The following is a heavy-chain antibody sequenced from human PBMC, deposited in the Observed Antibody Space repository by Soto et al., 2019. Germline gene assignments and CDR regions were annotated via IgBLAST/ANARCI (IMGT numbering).Heavy chain of an antibody. D-gene: IGHD6-19*01. CDR3: ARDDVGSAWPY. CDR1: GYNFIASA. CDR2: INCDNGNT. J-gene: IGHJ4*02. V-gene: IGHV1-3*01. Sequence: QVKLVQSGADVKKPGASVKVSCQTSGYNFIASAVHWVRQAPGQGLEWMGWINCDNGNTKYSRKMQGRLTISRDKSASTVYMELSALTAEDTAVYFCARDDVGSAWPYWGQGTLVSVSS.